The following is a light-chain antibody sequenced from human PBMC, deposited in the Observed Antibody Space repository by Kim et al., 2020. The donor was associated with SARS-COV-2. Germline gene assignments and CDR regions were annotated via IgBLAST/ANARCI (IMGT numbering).Light chain of an antibody. CDR3: QTWDTGVRL. J-gene: IGLJ3*02. CDR1: SGHSSYA. V-gene: IGLV4-69*01. CDR2: LDSDGSH. Sequence: ASVKLTCTLSSGHSSYAIEWHQQQPGKGPRFLMKLDSDGSHNKGDGIPDRFSGSSSGAERYLTISSLQSEDEADYYCQTWDTGVRLFGGGTQLTVL.